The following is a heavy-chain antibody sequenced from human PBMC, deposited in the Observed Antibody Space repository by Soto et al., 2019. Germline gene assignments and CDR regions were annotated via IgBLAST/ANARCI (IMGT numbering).Heavy chain of an antibody. Sequence: QVQLQESGPGLVKPSGTLSLTCAVSGGSISSSNWWRWVRQPPGKGLDWIGEIYHSGSTNYNPSLKSRVTISVEKSKNQFSLKLSSVIAADTAVYYSARGDSVWDGVEYYYGMDVWGQGNTVTGSS. CDR3: ARGDSVWDGVEYYYGMDV. CDR1: GGSISSSNW. CDR2: IYHSGST. J-gene: IGHJ6*02. V-gene: IGHV4-4*02. D-gene: IGHD6-19*01.